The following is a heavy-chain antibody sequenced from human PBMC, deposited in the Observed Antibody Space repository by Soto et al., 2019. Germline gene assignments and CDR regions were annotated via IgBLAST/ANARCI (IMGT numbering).Heavy chain of an antibody. Sequence: ASETLSLTCPVSGGSISSGNYYWSWVRQPPGKGLEWIGNIYYSGNTYYNPSLKSRLTISVDTSENQFSLRLSSVTAADTAVYYCATQGDRVAYFDYWGQGTLVTVSS. CDR2: IYYSGNT. V-gene: IGHV4-30-4*08. D-gene: IGHD3-16*01. CDR1: GGSISSGNYY. CDR3: ATQGDRVAYFDY. J-gene: IGHJ4*02.